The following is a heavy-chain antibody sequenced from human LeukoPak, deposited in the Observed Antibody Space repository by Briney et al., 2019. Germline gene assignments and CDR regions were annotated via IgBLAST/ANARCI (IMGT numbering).Heavy chain of an antibody. V-gene: IGHV6-1*01. CDR1: VDSVSSNSAA. J-gene: IGHJ4*02. CDR3: ARAPYSSSWPLFLWYFDY. Sequence: SQTLSLTCAISVDSVSSNSAAWNWIRQSPSRGLEWLGRTYYRSKWYNDYAVSVKSRITINPDTSKNKFSLQLNSVTPEDTAVYYCARAPYSSSWPLFLWYFDYWGQGTLVTVSS. D-gene: IGHD6-13*01. CDR2: TYYRSKWYN.